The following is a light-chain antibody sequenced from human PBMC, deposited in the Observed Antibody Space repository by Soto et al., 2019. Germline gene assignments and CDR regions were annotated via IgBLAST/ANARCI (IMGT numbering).Light chain of an antibody. V-gene: IGLV2-14*01. J-gene: IGLJ3*02. CDR2: EVS. CDR3: SSYISGGWV. Sequence: QSALTQPASVSGSPGQSITISCTGTSSDVGGYNYVSWYQQHPGKAPKLMISEVSNRPSGVSNRFSGSKSGNTASLTISGLQSEDEADYFCSSYISGGWVFGGGTKLTVL. CDR1: SSDVGGYNY.